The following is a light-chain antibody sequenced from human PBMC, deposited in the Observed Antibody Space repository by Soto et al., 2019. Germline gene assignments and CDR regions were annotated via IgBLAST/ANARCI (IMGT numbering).Light chain of an antibody. CDR3: QQYDASPLT. CDR2: GAS. V-gene: IGKV3-20*01. CDR1: QSVAYTY. Sequence: EVVLTQSPATLSFSPEERATLSCMSSQSVAYTYLAWFQQKPGQAPRFLSYGASNRATGIPDRFSGSGSGTEFALTISRLEPEDFELYYCQQYDASPLTFGPGTKVDIK. J-gene: IGKJ3*01.